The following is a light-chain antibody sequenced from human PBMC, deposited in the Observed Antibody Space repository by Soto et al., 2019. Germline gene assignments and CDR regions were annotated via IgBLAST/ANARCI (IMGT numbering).Light chain of an antibody. V-gene: IGKV3-20*01. Sequence: EIVLTQSPGTLSLSPGEIATLSCRASQTVSTNYLAWYQQKPGQAPRLLIYDASTRATGIPDRFTGSGSGTDFTLTISRLEPEDVAVYYCQLYGASPMTFGQGTKVEIK. CDR3: QLYGASPMT. CDR1: QTVSTNY. J-gene: IGKJ1*01. CDR2: DAS.